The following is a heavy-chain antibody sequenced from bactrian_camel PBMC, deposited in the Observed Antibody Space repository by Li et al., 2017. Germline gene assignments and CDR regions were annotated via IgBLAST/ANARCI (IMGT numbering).Heavy chain of an antibody. D-gene: IGHD4*01. Sequence: VQLVESGGGSVQAGGSLRLSCAASRYLFSGSFCMGWFRQAPGKLREGVAAIYRGGRTTYYTDSVKGRFAISQDSAENTVYLQMNSLKPEDAAVYYCVSGTNDWGQGTQVTVS. CDR1: RYLFSGSF. V-gene: IGHV3S40*01. J-gene: IGHJ4*01. CDR3: VSGTND. CDR2: IYRGGRTT.